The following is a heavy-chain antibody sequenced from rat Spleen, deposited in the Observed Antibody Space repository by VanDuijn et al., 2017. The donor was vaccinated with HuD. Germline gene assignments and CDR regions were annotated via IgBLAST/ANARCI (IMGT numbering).Heavy chain of an antibody. CDR2: ISNSGTDT. CDR3: TTNWADY. CDR1: GFTFSDYN. J-gene: IGHJ2*01. V-gene: IGHV5-7*01. D-gene: IGHD5-1*01. Sequence: EVQLVESGGGLVQPGRSLKLSCAASGFTFSDYNMAWVRQAPTKGLEWVATISNSGTDTYCRDSVKGRFTISRDNAKSTRYLQMNSLRSEDTATYYCTTNWADYWGQGVMVTVSS.